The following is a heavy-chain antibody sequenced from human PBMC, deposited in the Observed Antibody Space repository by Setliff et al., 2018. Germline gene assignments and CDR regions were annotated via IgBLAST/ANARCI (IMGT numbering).Heavy chain of an antibody. D-gene: IGHD3-16*01. CDR2: IIPQFDVS. CDR1: GGNSSSLA. CDR3: ASPDYQYYYYYGMDV. J-gene: IGHJ6*02. V-gene: IGHV1-69*05. Sequence: ASVKVSCKASGGNSSSLAVSWLRQAPGQGLEWMGGIIPQFDVSHSAQNFQGRVTITTDESTSTAYMELSSLRSEDTAVYYCASPDYQYYYYYGMDVWGQGTTVTVSS.